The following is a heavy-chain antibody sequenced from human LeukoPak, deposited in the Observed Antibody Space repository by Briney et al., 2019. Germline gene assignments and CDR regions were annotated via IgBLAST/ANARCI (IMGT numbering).Heavy chain of an antibody. D-gene: IGHD1-26*01. V-gene: IGHV4-59*01. Sequence: SETPSLTCTVSGGSISSYYWSWIRQPPGKGLEWIGYIYYSGSTNYNPSLKSRVTISVDTSKNQFSLKLSSVTAADTAVYYCASTLYSGSYYLTQLDYWGQGTLVTVSS. CDR3: ASTLYSGSYYLTQLDY. CDR2: IYYSGST. J-gene: IGHJ4*02. CDR1: GGSISSYY.